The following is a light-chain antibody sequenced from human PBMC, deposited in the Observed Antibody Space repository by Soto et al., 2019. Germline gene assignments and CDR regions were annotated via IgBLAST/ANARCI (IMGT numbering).Light chain of an antibody. J-gene: IGKJ5*01. V-gene: IGKV3-20*01. Sequence: VLKQSPATLSLKQGERATLSCRTSLSVSVYLDWYQQKPGQAPRLLISDASNRATGIPARFSGSGSGTDFTLTISRLEPEDFAVYYCQQYGSSPITFGQGTLLEIK. CDR2: DAS. CDR1: LSVSVY. CDR3: QQYGSSPIT.